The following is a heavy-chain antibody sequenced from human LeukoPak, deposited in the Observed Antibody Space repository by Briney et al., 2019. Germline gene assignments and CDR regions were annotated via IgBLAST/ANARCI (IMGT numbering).Heavy chain of an antibody. CDR3: TRSAYCGGDCYSGIDY. J-gene: IGHJ4*02. CDR1: GFTFSGSA. V-gene: IGHV3-73*01. CDR2: IRSKANSYAT. Sequence: GGSLRLSCAASGFTFSGSAMHLVRQASGKGLEWVGRIRSKANSYATAYAASVKGRFTISRDDSKNTAYLQMNSLKTEDTAVYYCTRSAYCGGDCYSGIDYWGQGTLVTVSS. D-gene: IGHD2-21*02.